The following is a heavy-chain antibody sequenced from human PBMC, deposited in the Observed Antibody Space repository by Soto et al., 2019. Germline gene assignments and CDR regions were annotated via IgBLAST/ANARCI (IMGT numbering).Heavy chain of an antibody. CDR2: IWYDGSNK. J-gene: IGHJ5*02. Sequence: GGSLRLSCAASGFTFSSYGMHWVRQAPGKGLEWVAVIWYDGSNKYYADSVKGRFTISRDNSKNTLYLQMNSLRDEDTAVYYCARAYNWNSGWFDPWGQGTLVTVSS. D-gene: IGHD1-1*01. V-gene: IGHV3-33*01. CDR1: GFTFSSYG. CDR3: ARAYNWNSGWFDP.